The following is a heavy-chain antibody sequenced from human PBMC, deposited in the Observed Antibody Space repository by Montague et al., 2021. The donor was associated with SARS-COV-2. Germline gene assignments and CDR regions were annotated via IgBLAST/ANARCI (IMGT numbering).Heavy chain of an antibody. CDR2: IYYNGST. V-gene: IGHV4-31*03. D-gene: IGHD2-2*01. Sequence: TLSLTCTVSGVAVLRRRSYEHTIDHQPHHDLVCRVHIYYNGSTYYNPSLKSRLTISVDTSKNRFSLKLSSVTAADTAMYYCARARVVVPTTRNWFDPWGQGTLVTFSS. CDR3: ARARVVVPTTRNWFDP. J-gene: IGHJ5*02. CDR1: GVAVLRRRSY.